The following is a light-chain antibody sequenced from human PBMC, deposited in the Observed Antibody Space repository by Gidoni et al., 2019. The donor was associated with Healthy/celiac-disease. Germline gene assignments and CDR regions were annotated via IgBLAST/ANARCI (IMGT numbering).Light chain of an antibody. V-gene: IGKV1-39*01. CDR1: QSISSY. CDR2: AAS. Sequence: IQMTQPPSSLSASVGDRVTITCRASQSISSYLNWYQQKPGKAPKLLIYAASSLQSGVPSRFSGSGSGTEFTLTISSLQPEDFATYYCQQSYSTPRTFGQGTKLEIK. CDR3: QQSYSTPRT. J-gene: IGKJ2*01.